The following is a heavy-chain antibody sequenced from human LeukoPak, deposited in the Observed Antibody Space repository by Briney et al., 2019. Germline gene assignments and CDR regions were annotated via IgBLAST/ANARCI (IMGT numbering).Heavy chain of an antibody. CDR1: GFTFDDYG. V-gene: IGHV3-20*04. CDR2: INWNGGST. D-gene: IGHD6-13*01. CDR3: TRDGLRSSRT. Sequence: RGSLRLSCAASGFTFDDYGMSWVRQAPGKGLEWVSAINWNGGSTGYADSVKGRFTISRDNAKNSLYLQMNSLRAEDTALYYCTRDGLRSSRTWGQGTLVTVSS. J-gene: IGHJ5*02.